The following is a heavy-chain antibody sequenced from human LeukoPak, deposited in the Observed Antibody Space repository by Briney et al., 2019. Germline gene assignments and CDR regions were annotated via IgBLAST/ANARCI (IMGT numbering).Heavy chain of an antibody. CDR1: GGTFSSYA. CDR2: IIPIFGTA. CDR3: ASFHDSSGYYYAGDNWFDP. D-gene: IGHD3-22*01. J-gene: IGHJ5*02. Sequence: SVKVSCKASGGTFSSYAISWVRQAPGQGLEWMGGIIPIFGTANYAQKFQGRVTITADESTSTAYMELSSLRSEDTAVYYCASFHDSSGYYYAGDNWFDPWGQGTLVTVSS. V-gene: IGHV1-69*13.